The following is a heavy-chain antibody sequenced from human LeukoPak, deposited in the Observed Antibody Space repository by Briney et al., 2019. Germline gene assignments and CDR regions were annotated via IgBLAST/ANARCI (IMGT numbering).Heavy chain of an antibody. CDR3: ARDPGEYSGSYYRFGYYYYMDV. J-gene: IGHJ6*03. CDR1: GYTFTSYG. CDR2: ISAYNGNT. V-gene: IGHV1-18*01. D-gene: IGHD1-26*01. Sequence: GASVKVSCKASGYTFTSYGISWVRQAPGQGLEWMGWISAYNGNTNYAQKLQGRVTMTTDTSTSTAYMELRSLRSDDTAVHYCARDPGEYSGSYYRFGYYYYMDVWGKGTTVTVSS.